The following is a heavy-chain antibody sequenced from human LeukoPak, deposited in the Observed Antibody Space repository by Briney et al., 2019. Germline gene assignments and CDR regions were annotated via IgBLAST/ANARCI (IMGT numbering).Heavy chain of an antibody. D-gene: IGHD1-26*01. J-gene: IGHJ4*02. CDR1: GASISSSNFY. V-gene: IGHV4-39*01. CDR3: VRHYVLHIVGPSY. Sequence: PSETLSLTCTVSGASISSSNFYWDWIRQSPGKGLEWIGNIYYGETTSYNPSFKSRATISVDSSKNQFSLKVNSVTAADTAMYFCVRHYVLHIVGPSYWGQGILVTVSS. CDR2: IYYGETT.